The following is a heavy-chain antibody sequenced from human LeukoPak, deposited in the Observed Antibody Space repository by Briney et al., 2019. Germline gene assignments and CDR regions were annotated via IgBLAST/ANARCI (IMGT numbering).Heavy chain of an antibody. CDR3: AKRYYYDSSGYPNGYYFDY. V-gene: IGHV3-11*01. J-gene: IGHJ4*02. Sequence: GGSPRLSCAASGFTFSDYYMSWIRQAPGKGLEWVSYISSSGSTIYYADSVKGRFTISRDNAKNSLYLQMNSLRAEDTAVYYCAKRYYYDSSGYPNGYYFDYWGQGTLVTVSS. D-gene: IGHD3-22*01. CDR1: GFTFSDYY. CDR2: ISSSGSTI.